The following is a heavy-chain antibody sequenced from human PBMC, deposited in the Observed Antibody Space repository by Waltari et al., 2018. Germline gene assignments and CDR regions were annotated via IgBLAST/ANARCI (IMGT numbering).Heavy chain of an antibody. CDR3: TRGGRDSSWYWRD. CDR1: GLRVSNDW. V-gene: IGHV3-7*01. CDR2: IKQDGSEK. J-gene: IGHJ4*02. D-gene: IGHD6-13*01. Sequence: EVQLVESGGGLAQPGGSRRLPGAASGLRVSNDWMTWVRQASGKGPEWVANIKQDGSEKYYMDSVKGRFTISRDNAKNSLYLQMNNLRVEDTAVYYCTRGGRDSSWYWRDWGQGTLVTVSS.